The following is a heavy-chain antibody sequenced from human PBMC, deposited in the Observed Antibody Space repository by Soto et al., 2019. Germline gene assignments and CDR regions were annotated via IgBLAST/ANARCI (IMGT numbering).Heavy chain of an antibody. Sequence: QVQLVESGGGLVKPGGSLRLSCAASGFTFSDYYMSWIRQAPGKGLEWVSYISSSSSYTNYADSVKGRFTISRDNAKNSLYLQMNSLRAEDTAVYYCARGVAVGATLGAFDIWGQGTMVTVSS. D-gene: IGHD1-26*01. V-gene: IGHV3-11*06. J-gene: IGHJ3*02. CDR3: ARGVAVGATLGAFDI. CDR1: GFTFSDYY. CDR2: ISSSSSYT.